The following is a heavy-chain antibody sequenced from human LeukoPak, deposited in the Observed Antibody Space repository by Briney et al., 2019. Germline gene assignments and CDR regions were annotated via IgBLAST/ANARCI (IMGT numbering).Heavy chain of an antibody. CDR3: ARARLVAAPYDAFDI. CDR2: INAGNGNT. Sequence: ASVKVSCKASGYTFTSYAMHWVRQAPGQRLEWMGWINAGNGNTKYSQEFQGRVTITRDTSASTAYMELSSLRSEDMAVYYCARARLVAAPYDAFDIWGQGTMVTVSS. CDR1: GYTFTSYA. J-gene: IGHJ3*02. V-gene: IGHV1-3*03. D-gene: IGHD2-15*01.